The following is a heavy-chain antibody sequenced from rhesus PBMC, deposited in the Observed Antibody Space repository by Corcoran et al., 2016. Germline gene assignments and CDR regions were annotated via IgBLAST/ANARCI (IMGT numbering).Heavy chain of an antibody. CDR2: IPYSGRT. CDR1: GGSISSGYYY. V-gene: IGHV4-122*02. J-gene: IGHJ4*01. D-gene: IGHD6-25*01. CDR3: ARDPVRDTGSVISDY. Sequence: QVQLQESGPGLVKPSETLSLTCAVSGGSISSGYYYWSWIRQPPGKGLEWIGYIPYSGRTSNNPSFKCRVTISRDTSKNQFSLRLSSVTAADTAVYYCARDPVRDTGSVISDYWGQGVLVTVSS.